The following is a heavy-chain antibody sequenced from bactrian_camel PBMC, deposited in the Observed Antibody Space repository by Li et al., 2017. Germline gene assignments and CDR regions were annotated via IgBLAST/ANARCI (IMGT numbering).Heavy chain of an antibody. Sequence: HVQLVESGGGLVHAGGSLRLSCAASGYRGSDYCMGWYSQVPGKAREGLAAIGSDGRPRYADSVKGRFTISQDNNKNTLYLEMNSLSTEDTATYHCVVGGQISWKRYWHRGIRGQGTQVTVS. CDR3: VVGGQISWKRYWHRGI. CDR2: IGSDGRP. D-gene: IGHD7*01. J-gene: IGHJ4*01. V-gene: IGHV3S53*01. CDR1: GYRGSDYC.